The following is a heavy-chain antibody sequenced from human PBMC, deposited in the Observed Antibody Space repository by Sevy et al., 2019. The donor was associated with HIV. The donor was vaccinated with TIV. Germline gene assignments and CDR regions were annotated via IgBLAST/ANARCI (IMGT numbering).Heavy chain of an antibody. D-gene: IGHD5-18*01. CDR1: GFTVSLNY. CDR2: IYSGGST. Sequence: GGSLRLSCAASGFTVSLNYMSWVRQAPGKGLEWVSVIYSGGSTSYADSVKGRFTISRENNKNTLYLQMNTLRAEDTAVYFCAGGMDTTPWDAFDNWGQGTMVTVSS. CDR3: AGGMDTTPWDAFDN. J-gene: IGHJ3*02. V-gene: IGHV3-53*01.